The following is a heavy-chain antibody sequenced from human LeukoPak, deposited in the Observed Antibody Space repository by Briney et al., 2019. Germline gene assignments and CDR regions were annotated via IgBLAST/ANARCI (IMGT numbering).Heavy chain of an antibody. V-gene: IGHV3-23*01. J-gene: IGHJ4*02. CDR2: ISGSGGST. Sequence: GGTLRLSCAASGFTFSSYGMSWVRQAPGKGLEWVSAISGSGGSTYYADSVKGRFTISRDNSKNTLYLQMNSLRAEDTAVYYCAKYRNSHFDYWGQGTLVTVSS. CDR3: AKYRNSHFDY. D-gene: IGHD4-11*01. CDR1: GFTFSSYG.